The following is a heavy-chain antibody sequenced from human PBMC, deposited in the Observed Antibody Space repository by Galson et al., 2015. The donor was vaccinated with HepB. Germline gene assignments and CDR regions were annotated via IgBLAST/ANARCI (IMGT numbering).Heavy chain of an antibody. J-gene: IGHJ4*02. D-gene: IGHD3-3*01. Sequence: SVKVSCKASGGTFHNYAVNWVRQVPGQGLEWMGGHIPKYAMTNYAQTFEGRVTITADKFTTTAYMEPRSLRSEDTAVYYCARATYSDFWSGYYTAEELRDGGFRFDSWGQGTLVSVSS. CDR2: HIPKYAMT. CDR1: GGTFHNYA. CDR3: ARATYSDFWSGYYTAEELRDGGFRFDS. V-gene: IGHV1-69*10.